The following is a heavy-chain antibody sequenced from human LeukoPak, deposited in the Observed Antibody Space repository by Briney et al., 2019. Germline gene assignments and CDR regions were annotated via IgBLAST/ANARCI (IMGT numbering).Heavy chain of an antibody. D-gene: IGHD6-13*01. CDR1: GGSISSGGYY. CDR2: IYYSGST. Sequence: PSETLSLTCTVSGGSISSGGYYWSWIRQHPGKGLEWIGYIYYSGSTYYNPSLKSRVTISVDTSKNQFSLKLSSVTAADTAVYYCARENSSSWCLYYFDYWGQGTLVTVSS. V-gene: IGHV4-31*03. CDR3: ARENSSSWCLYYFDY. J-gene: IGHJ4*02.